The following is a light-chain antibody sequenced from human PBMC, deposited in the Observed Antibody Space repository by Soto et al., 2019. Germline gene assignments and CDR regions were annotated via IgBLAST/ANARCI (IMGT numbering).Light chain of an antibody. CDR3: LLSYSFAGV. CDR1: TGTVTSGHY. Sequence: QAVVTQEPSXXXXXXXXXXLTCGSSTGTVTSGHYPYWFQQKPGQAPRTLIYDTSNKHSWTPARFSGSLLGGKAALTLSGAQPEDEAEYYCLLSYSFAGVFGTGTKVTVL. J-gene: IGLJ1*01. CDR2: DTS. V-gene: IGLV7-46*01.